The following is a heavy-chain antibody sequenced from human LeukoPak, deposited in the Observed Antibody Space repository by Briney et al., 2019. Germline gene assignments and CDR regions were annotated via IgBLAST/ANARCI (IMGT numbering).Heavy chain of an antibody. CDR3: ARDPRAEDYYYGMDV. CDR1: GGSISSSSYY. CDR2: IYYSGST. V-gene: IGHV4-39*07. Sequence: SETLSLTCTVSGGSISSSSYYWGWLRQPPGKGLEWIGSIYYSGSTYYNPSLKSRVTISVDTSKNQFSLKLSSVTAADTAVYYCARDPRAEDYYYGMDVWGQGTTVTVSS. J-gene: IGHJ6*02.